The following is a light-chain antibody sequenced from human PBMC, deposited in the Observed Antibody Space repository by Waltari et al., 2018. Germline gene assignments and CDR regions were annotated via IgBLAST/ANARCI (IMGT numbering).Light chain of an antibody. CDR2: AVN. CDR3: SSYAGSNNLI. J-gene: IGLJ2*01. CDR1: SSDVAGYNF. V-gene: IGLV2-8*01. Sequence: QSALTQPPSASGSPGQSVTISCTGTSSDVAGYNFVSWSQPHPGKAPKLLIYAVNKWPSGVPDRFSGSKSGNTASLTVSGLQAEDEADYYCSSYAGSNNLIFGGGTKLTVL.